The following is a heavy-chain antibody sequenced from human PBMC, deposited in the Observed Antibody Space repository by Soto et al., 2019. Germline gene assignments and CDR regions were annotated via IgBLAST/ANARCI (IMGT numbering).Heavy chain of an antibody. J-gene: IGHJ6*02. D-gene: IGHD2-8*01. CDR2: ISYDGRNE. CDR3: ARDGCPNGVCFNDY. V-gene: IGHV3-30*04. CDR1: GFSFSSYA. Sequence: QVKLVESGGGVVQPGRSLRLSCAASGFSFSSYAMHWVRQAPGKGLEWLSFISYDGRNEYYADSVKGRFTVSRDSSENTLYLQINTLKPEDTAVYYCARDGCPNGVCFNDYWGQGTTVTVSS.